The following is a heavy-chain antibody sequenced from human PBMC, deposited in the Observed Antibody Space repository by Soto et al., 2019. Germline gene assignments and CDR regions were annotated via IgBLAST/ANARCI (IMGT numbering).Heavy chain of an antibody. CDR1: GGSISSGDYY. V-gene: IGHV4-30-4*01. CDR2: IYYSGST. D-gene: IGHD2-2*01. J-gene: IGHJ4*02. Sequence: SETLSLTCTVSGGSISSGDYYWSWIRQPPGKGLEWIGYIYYSGSTYYNPSLKSRVTISVDTSKNQFSLKLSSVTAADTAVYYCARDHRYCSSTSCPRSFDSWGQGTLVTVSS. CDR3: ARDHRYCSSTSCPRSFDS.